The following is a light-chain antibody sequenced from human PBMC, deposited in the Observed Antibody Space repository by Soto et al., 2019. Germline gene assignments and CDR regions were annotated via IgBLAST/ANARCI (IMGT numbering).Light chain of an antibody. CDR1: SSDVGSYKL. CDR2: EVS. CDR3: CSYAGSSTFPYV. V-gene: IGLV2-23*02. J-gene: IGLJ1*01. Sequence: SALTQPASVSGSPGQSITISCTGTSSDVGSYKLVSWYQQHPGKAPKLMINEVSKRPSGVSNRFSGSKSGNTASLTISGLQAEDEADYYCCSYAGSSTFPYVFGTGTKVTVL.